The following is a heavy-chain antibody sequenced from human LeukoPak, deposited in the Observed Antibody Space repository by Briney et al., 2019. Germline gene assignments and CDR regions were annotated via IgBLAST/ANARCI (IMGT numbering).Heavy chain of an antibody. CDR3: ARHVWDLLLGDFYYNYYMDV. Sequence: PSETLSLTCTVSGGSISSYYWSWIRQSPGKGLEWIGEINHSGSTSYNPSLKSRVTISVDTSKNQFSLKLSSVTAADTAVYYCARHVWDLLLGDFYYNYYMDVWGKGTTVTVSS. J-gene: IGHJ6*03. CDR2: INHSGST. CDR1: GGSISSYY. V-gene: IGHV4-34*01. D-gene: IGHD3-16*01.